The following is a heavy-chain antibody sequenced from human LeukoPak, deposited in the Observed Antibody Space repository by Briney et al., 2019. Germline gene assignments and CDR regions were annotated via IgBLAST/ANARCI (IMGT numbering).Heavy chain of an antibody. Sequence: GGSLRLSCAASGFSFSTSWMHWVRQATGKGLEWVSGIGTAGDIYYPGSVKGRFTISRENAKNSLYLQMNSLRAGDTAVYYCARDRGRYYMDVWGKGTTVTISS. CDR1: GFSFSTSW. J-gene: IGHJ6*03. CDR3: ARDRGRYYMDV. D-gene: IGHD6-25*01. CDR2: IGTAGDI. V-gene: IGHV3-13*01.